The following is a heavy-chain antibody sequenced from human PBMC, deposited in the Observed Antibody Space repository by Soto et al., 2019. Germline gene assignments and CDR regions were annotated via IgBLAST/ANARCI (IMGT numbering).Heavy chain of an antibody. J-gene: IGHJ6*02. CDR2: MNPNSGNT. V-gene: IGHV1-8*01. CDR3: ARGHSSGWFSYYYYGMDV. Sequence: QVQLVQSGAEVKKPGASVKVSSKASGYTFTSYDINWVRQATGQGLEWMGWMNPNSGNTGYAQKFQGRVTMTRNTSISTAYMELSSLRSEDTAVYYCARGHSSGWFSYYYYGMDVWGQGTTVTVSS. D-gene: IGHD6-19*01. CDR1: GYTFTSYD.